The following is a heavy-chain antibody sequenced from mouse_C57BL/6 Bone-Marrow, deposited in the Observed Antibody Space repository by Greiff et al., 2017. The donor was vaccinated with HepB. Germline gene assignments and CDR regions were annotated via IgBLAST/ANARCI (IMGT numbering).Heavy chain of an antibody. CDR3: ARDPRGYFDY. CDR1: GFTFSSYA. CDR2: ISDGGSYT. Sequence: EVQVVESGGGLVKPGGSLKLSCAASGFTFSSYAMSWVRQTPEKRLEWVATISDGGSYTYYPDNVKGRFTISRDNAKNNLYLQMSHLKSEDTAMYYCARDPRGYFDYWGQGTTLTVSS. J-gene: IGHJ2*01. V-gene: IGHV5-4*01.